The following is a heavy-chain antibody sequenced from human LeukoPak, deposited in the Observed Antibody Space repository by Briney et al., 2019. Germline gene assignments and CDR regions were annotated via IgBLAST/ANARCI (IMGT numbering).Heavy chain of an antibody. Sequence: PGGSLRLSCAASGFTFSSYGMHWVRQAPGKGLEWVAFIRYDGSNKYYADSVKGRFTISRYNSKNTLYLQMNSLRAEDTAVYYCAKDCRGLPRRAFQHWGQGTLVTVSS. CDR2: IRYDGSNK. V-gene: IGHV3-30*02. J-gene: IGHJ1*01. D-gene: IGHD1-26*01. CDR1: GFTFSSYG. CDR3: AKDCRGLPRRAFQH.